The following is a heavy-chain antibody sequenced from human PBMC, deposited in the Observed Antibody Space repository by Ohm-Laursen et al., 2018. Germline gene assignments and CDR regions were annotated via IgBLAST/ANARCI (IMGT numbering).Heavy chain of an antibody. V-gene: IGHV3-30*03. J-gene: IGHJ4*02. CDR2: ISYDGSNK. Sequence: RSLRLSCAASGFTFSSYGMHWVRQAPGKGLEWVAVISYDGSNKYYADSVKGRFTISRDNSKNTLYLQMNSLRAEDTAVYYCARESRGYYFDYWGQGTLVTVSS. CDR3: ARESRGYYFDY. CDR1: GFTFSSYG.